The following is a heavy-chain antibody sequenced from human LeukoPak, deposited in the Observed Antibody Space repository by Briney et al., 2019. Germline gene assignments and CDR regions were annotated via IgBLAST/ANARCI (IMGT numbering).Heavy chain of an antibody. Sequence: SETLSLTCTVSGGSVSNGDYYWSWIRQPPGKGLEWIGYIYFSGGTNYNPSLKSRVTISVDTSKNQFSLKLSSVTAADTAVYYCAREVIYYYYGMDVWGQGTTVTVSS. CDR2: IYFSGGT. V-gene: IGHV4-61*08. CDR1: GGSVSNGDYY. J-gene: IGHJ6*02. CDR3: AREVIYYYYGMDV. D-gene: IGHD2/OR15-2a*01.